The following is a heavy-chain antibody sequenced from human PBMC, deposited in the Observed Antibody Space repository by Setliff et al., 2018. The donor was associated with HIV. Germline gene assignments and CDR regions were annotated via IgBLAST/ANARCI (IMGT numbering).Heavy chain of an antibody. Sequence: SETLSLTCTVPGGSINSGSYYWGWIRQPPEKGLEWIGTVFYSGSTYYNPSLKSRVTIFIDTSKNQFSLRLSSVTAADTAVYYCARFYDYYGHRLDYWGQGTQVTVSS. J-gene: IGHJ4*02. D-gene: IGHD3-16*01. CDR2: VFYSGST. CDR3: ARFYDYYGHRLDY. CDR1: GGSINSGSYY. V-gene: IGHV4-39*01.